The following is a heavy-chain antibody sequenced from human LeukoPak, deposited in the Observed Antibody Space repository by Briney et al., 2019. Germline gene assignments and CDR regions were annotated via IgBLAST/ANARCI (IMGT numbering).Heavy chain of an antibody. Sequence: GGSLRLSCVASGFTYSHNGMHWVRQAPGKGLEWVAFIQYDGNTIFYADSVKGRFTISRDNSKNTLYLQMNSLKTDDTAVYYCAKLVPETIGITMIVEDYWGQGTLVTVAS. J-gene: IGHJ4*02. CDR2: IQYDGNTI. CDR1: GFTYSHNG. V-gene: IGHV3-30*02. D-gene: IGHD3-22*01. CDR3: AKLVPETIGITMIVEDY.